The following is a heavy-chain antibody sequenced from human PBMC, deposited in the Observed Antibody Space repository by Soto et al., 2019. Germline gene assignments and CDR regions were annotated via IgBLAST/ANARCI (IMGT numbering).Heavy chain of an antibody. CDR2: ISYDGSNK. Sequence: SGGSLRLSCAASGFTFSSYGMHWVRQAPGKGLEWVAVISYDGSNKYYADSVKGRFTISRDNSKNTLYLQMNSLRAEDTAVYYCANWEYYPSYWGQGTLVTVSS. CDR3: ANWEYYPSY. V-gene: IGHV3-30*18. D-gene: IGHD3-10*01. J-gene: IGHJ4*02. CDR1: GFTFSSYG.